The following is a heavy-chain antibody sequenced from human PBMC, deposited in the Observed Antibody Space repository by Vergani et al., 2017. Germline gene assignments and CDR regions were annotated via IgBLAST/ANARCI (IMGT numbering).Heavy chain of an antibody. Sequence: QVQLVESGGGLVKPGGSLRLSCAASGFTFSDYYMSWIRQAPGKGLEWVSYISSSSSYTNYADSVKGRFTISRDNAKNSLYLQMNSLRAEDTAVYYCARXKATMVRGIDSVPSHSYYGMDVWGQGTTVTVSS. CDR1: GFTFSDYY. CDR2: ISSSSSYT. CDR3: ARXKATMVRGIDSVPSHSYYGMDV. J-gene: IGHJ6*02. D-gene: IGHD3-10*01. V-gene: IGHV3-11*05.